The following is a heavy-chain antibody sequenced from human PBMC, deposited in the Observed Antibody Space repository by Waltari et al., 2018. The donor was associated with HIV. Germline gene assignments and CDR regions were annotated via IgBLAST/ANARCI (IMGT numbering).Heavy chain of an antibody. CDR3: AGLEAAAEGGHAFDI. Sequence: QVQLQQWGAGLLKPSETLSLTCAVYGGSFSGYYWSWIRQPPGKGLEWIGEINHSGSTNYNPSLKSRVTISVDTSKNQFSLKLSSVTAADTAVYYCAGLEAAAEGGHAFDIWGQGTMVTVSS. D-gene: IGHD6-13*01. V-gene: IGHV4-34*01. CDR2: INHSGST. CDR1: GGSFSGYY. J-gene: IGHJ3*02.